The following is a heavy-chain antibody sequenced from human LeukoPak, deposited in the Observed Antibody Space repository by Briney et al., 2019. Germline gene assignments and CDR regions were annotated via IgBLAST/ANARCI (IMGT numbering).Heavy chain of an antibody. D-gene: IGHD2-2*01. CDR2: LTDSGGST. CDR3: ARRKGDCRTTSCTDY. V-gene: IGHV3-23*01. CDR1: GFTFSSYA. J-gene: IGHJ4*02. Sequence: GGSLRLSCAPSGFTFSSYAMCWVRQAPGKGREWVSSLTDSGGSTYYTDSVRGRFTISRDNSRNTLYLQMNSLRGEDTAIYYCARRKGDCRTTSCTDYWGLGTLVTVSS.